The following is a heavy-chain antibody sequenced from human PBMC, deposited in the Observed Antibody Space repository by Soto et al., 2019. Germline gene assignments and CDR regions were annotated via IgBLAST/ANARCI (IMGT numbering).Heavy chain of an antibody. CDR1: GCTFSSYA. Sequence: GASVKVSCKASGCTFSSYAISWVRQAPGQGLEWMGGIIPIFGTANYAQKFQGRVTITADKSTSTAYMELSSLRSEDTAVYYCARVVVPAAITGTPYNWFDPWGQGTLVTVSS. CDR2: IIPIFGTA. V-gene: IGHV1-69*06. CDR3: ARVVVPAAITGTPYNWFDP. J-gene: IGHJ5*02. D-gene: IGHD2-2*02.